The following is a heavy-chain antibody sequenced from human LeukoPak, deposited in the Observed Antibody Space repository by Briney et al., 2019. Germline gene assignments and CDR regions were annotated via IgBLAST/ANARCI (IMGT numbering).Heavy chain of an antibody. Sequence: ASVKVSCKASGYTFTGYYMHWVRQAPGQGLEWMGWINPNSGGTNYAQKFQGRVTMTRDTSISTAYMELSRLRSDDTAVYYCARHKLGTPSQGYYYDSSDHPDFDYWGQGTLVTVSS. CDR2: INPNSGGT. CDR1: GYTFTGYY. CDR3: ARHKLGTPSQGYYYDSSDHPDFDY. J-gene: IGHJ4*02. V-gene: IGHV1-2*02. D-gene: IGHD3-22*01.